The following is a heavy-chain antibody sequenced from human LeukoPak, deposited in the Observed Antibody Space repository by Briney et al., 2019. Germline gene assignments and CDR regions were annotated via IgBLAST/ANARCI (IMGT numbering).Heavy chain of an antibody. CDR2: ISYSGNT. CDR1: GGSIRNYY. Sequence: SETLSLSCSVSGGSIRNYYWSWVRQPPGKGLEWIGYISYSGNTNYNPSVKSRLTISVDLSTNQFSLKLTSVTGADTAVYYCARHSSWYYDFDYWGQGTLVTVSS. D-gene: IGHD6-13*01. V-gene: IGHV4-59*08. CDR3: ARHSSWYYDFDY. J-gene: IGHJ4*02.